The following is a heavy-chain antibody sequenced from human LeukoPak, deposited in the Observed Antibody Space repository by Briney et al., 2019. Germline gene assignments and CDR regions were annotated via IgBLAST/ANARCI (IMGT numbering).Heavy chain of an antibody. V-gene: IGHV4-59*02. CDR3: ANSRWRYGSVDY. CDR1: GASVTTYY. J-gene: IGHJ4*02. CDR2: IYYGGST. Sequence: SETLSLTCTVSGASVTTYYWNWIRQPPGKGLEWIGYIYYGGSTNYSPSLKSRVTISIDKSKNQFSLKMTSVTAADTAVYYCANSRWRYGSVDYWGQGTLVTVSS. D-gene: IGHD3-10*01.